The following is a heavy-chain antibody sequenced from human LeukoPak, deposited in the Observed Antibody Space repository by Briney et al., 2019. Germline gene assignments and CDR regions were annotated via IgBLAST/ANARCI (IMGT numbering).Heavy chain of an antibody. J-gene: IGHJ4*02. Sequence: GASVKVSCKASGYTFTSYYMHWVRQAPGQGLEWMGIIDPSGGSTSYAQKFQGRVTMTRDMSTSTVYMELSSLRSEDTAVYYCARSKLGACYDYWGQGTLVTVSS. CDR1: GYTFTSYY. CDR2: IDPSGGST. V-gene: IGHV1-46*01. CDR3: ARSKLGACYDY. D-gene: IGHD2-8*01.